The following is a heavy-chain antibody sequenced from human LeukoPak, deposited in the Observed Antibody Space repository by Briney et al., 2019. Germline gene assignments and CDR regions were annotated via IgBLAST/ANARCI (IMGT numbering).Heavy chain of an antibody. CDR2: IYYSGST. CDR3: ARESSDDYSFDY. J-gene: IGHJ4*02. CDR1: GGSISSYY. Sequence: SETLSLTCTVSGGSISSYYWSWIRQPPGKGLEWIGYIYYSGSTNYNPSLKSRVTISVDTSKNQFSLKLSSVTAADTAVYYCARESSDDYSFDYWGQGTLVTVSS. D-gene: IGHD4-11*01. V-gene: IGHV4-59*01.